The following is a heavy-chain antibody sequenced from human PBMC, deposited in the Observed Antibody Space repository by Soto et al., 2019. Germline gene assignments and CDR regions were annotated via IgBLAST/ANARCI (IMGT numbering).Heavy chain of an antibody. CDR3: AIDWREYDSNALDALAI. Sequence: KGLEWVAVITYDGRNKYYADSLKGRFTISRDNSENTLSLQMNSLTPEDTAVYYCAIDWREYDSNALDALAICGQGTTVTVSS. CDR2: ITYDGRNK. D-gene: IGHD3-22*01. J-gene: IGHJ6*02. V-gene: IGHV3-30*03.